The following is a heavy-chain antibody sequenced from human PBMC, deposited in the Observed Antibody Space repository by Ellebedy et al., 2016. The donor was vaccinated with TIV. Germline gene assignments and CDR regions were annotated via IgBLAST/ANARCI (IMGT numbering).Heavy chain of an antibody. CDR1: GFTFDDYA. CDR2: ISWNSGSI. D-gene: IGHD6-19*01. J-gene: IGHJ6*02. CDR3: AKDMKWLTDYYYYYGMDV. V-gene: IGHV3-9*01. Sequence: GGSLRPSXAASGFTFDDYAMHWVRQAPGKGLEWVSGISWNSGSIGYADSVKGRFTISRDNAKNSLYLQMNSLRAEDTALYYCAKDMKWLTDYYYYYGMDVWGQGTTVTVSS.